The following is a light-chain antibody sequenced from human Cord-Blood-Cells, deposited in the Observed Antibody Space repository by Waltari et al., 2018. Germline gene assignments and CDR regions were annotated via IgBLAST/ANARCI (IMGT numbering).Light chain of an antibody. V-gene: IGLV1-40*01. CDR1: SSNIGAGYD. Sequence: QSVLTQPPSVSEAPGQRVTISCTGSSSNIGAGYDVHWYQQLPGTAPKLLIYGNSNRPSGVPDRFSGSKSGTSASLVITGLQAEDEADYCCQSYDSSLSGVVFGGGTKLTV. CDR3: QSYDSSLSGVV. J-gene: IGLJ2*01. CDR2: GNS.